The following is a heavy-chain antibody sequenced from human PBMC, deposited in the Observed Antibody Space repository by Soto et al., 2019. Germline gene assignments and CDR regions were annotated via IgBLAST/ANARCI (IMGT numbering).Heavy chain of an antibody. CDR1: GYTFTSYD. Sequence: QVPLVQSGAEVKKPGASVKVSCKASGYTFTSYDINWVRQATGQGLEWMGWMNPNSGNTGYAQKFQGRVTMTRNTSISTAYMELSSLRSEDTAVYYCARGGRVYSGYLITDYYYYYGMDVWGQGTTVTVSS. V-gene: IGHV1-8*01. CDR2: MNPNSGNT. CDR3: ARGGRVYSGYLITDYYYYYGMDV. D-gene: IGHD5-12*01. J-gene: IGHJ6*02.